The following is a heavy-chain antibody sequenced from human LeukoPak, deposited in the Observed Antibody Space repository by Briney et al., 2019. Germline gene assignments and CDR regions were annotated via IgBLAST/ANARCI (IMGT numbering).Heavy chain of an antibody. D-gene: IGHD3-3*01. V-gene: IGHV4-59*01. CDR1: GGSISSYC. Sequence: SETLSLTCTVSGGSISSYCWSWIRQPPGKGLEWIGYIYYSGSTNYNPSLKSRVTISVDTSKNQFSLKLSSVTAADTAVYYCARGHDFWSGSNWFGPWGQGTLVTVSS. CDR2: IYYSGST. CDR3: ARGHDFWSGSNWFGP. J-gene: IGHJ5*02.